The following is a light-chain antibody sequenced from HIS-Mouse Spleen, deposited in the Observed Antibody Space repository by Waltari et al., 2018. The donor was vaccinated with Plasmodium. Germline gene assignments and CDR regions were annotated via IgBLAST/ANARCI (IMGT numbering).Light chain of an antibody. V-gene: IGLV2-11*01. CDR2: DVS. J-gene: IGLJ3*02. CDR1: SSDVGGYNY. CDR3: CSYAGSYTWV. Sequence: QSALTQPRSVSGSPGQSVTISCTGTSSDVGGYNYVSWYQQHPGKAPQLMIYDVSKRPSGAPDRFSGSKSGNPASLTISGLQAEDEADYYCCSYAGSYTWVFGGGTKLTVL.